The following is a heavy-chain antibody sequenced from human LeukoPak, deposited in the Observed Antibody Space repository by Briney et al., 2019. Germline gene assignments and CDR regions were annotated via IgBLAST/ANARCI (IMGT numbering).Heavy chain of an antibody. Sequence: SETLSLTCTVSGGSISSSSYDWGWIRQPPGKGLEWIGSIYYSGSTYYNPSLKSRVTISVDTSKNQFSLKLSSVTAADTAVYYGARLYYYYYGMDVWGQGTTVTVSS. CDR1: GGSISSSSYD. V-gene: IGHV4-39*01. CDR3: ARLYYYYYGMDV. J-gene: IGHJ6*02. CDR2: IYYSGST.